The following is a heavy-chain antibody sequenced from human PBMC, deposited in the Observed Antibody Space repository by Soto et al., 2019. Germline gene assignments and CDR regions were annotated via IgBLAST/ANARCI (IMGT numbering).Heavy chain of an antibody. CDR1: GGSISSGGYY. D-gene: IGHD4-17*01. V-gene: IGHV4-31*03. CDR2: TYYSGST. J-gene: IGHJ6*03. Sequence: QVQLQESGPGLVKPSQTLSLTCTVSGGSISSGGYYWSWIRQHPGKGLGWIGYTYYSGSTYYNPSLKSRVTISVDTSKNQFSLKLSSVTAADTAVYYCARTGNDYGDYVSNTYYYYYMDVWGKGTTVTVSS. CDR3: ARTGNDYGDYVSNTYYYYYMDV.